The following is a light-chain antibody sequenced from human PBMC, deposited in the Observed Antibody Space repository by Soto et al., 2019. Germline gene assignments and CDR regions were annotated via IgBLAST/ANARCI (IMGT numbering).Light chain of an antibody. J-gene: IGKJ1*01. CDR2: DAS. V-gene: IGKV3-11*01. CDR3: QQWANWPPKWT. Sequence: EVLLTQSPATLSLSPGERAALSCRAIQSISTFLSWYQQKPGQTHRLLIYDASQRATGIPARFSGSGSGTDFTRTISCREREDFGVYYCQQWANWPPKWTFGQGTKVEFK. CDR1: QSISTF.